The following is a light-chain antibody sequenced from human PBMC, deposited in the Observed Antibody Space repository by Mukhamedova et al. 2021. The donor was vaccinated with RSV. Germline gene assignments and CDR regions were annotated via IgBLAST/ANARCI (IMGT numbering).Light chain of an antibody. CDR1: QSISSS. CDR3: QQSYSTLT. CDR2: AAS. Sequence: ITCRASQSISSSLNWYQQKPGKAPKLLIYAASSLQSGVPSRFSGSGSGTDFTLTISSLQPEDFATYYCQQSYSTLTFGGGTKVEI. V-gene: IGKV1-39*01. J-gene: IGKJ4*01.